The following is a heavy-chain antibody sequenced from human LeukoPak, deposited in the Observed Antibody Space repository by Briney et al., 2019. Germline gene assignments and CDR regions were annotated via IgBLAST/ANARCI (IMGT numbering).Heavy chain of an antibody. J-gene: IGHJ4*02. V-gene: IGHV4-59*12. CDR1: GGSMSPYH. CDR3: ARGYYDSSGYSYYFDY. Sequence: PSETLSLTCTVSGGSMSPYHWGWIRQPPGKGLEWTGYIYYSGSTNYNPSLKSRVTISVDTSKNQFSLKLSSVTAADTAVYYCARGYYDSSGYSYYFDYWGQGTLVTVSS. CDR2: IYYSGST. D-gene: IGHD3-22*01.